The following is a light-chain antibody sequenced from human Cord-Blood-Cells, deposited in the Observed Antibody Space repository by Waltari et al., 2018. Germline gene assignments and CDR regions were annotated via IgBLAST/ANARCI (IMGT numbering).Light chain of an antibody. V-gene: IGLV3-19*01. Sequence: SSELTHDPAVSVALGQTVRITCQGDSLRSYYASWYQQKPGQAPVLVIHGKNNRPSGIPGRFSGSSSGNTASLTITGAQAEDEADYYCNSRDSSGNHLVFGGGTKLTVL. CDR1: SLRSYY. J-gene: IGLJ2*01. CDR3: NSRDSSGNHLV. CDR2: GKN.